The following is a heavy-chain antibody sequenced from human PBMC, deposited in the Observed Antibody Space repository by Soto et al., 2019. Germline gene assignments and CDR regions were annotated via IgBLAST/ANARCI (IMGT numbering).Heavy chain of an antibody. D-gene: IGHD2-21*02. CDR1: GGSISSGGYY. CDR2: IYYSGST. J-gene: IGHJ4*02. CDR3: ARGMCGDCFAFDY. Sequence: QVQLQESGPGLVKPSQTLSLTCTVSGGSISSGGYYWSWIRQHPGKGLEWIGYIYYSGSTYYNTSLKSLVTISADTSKNQFSLKLSAVTAADTAVYYCARGMCGDCFAFDYWGQGTLVTVSS. V-gene: IGHV4-31*01.